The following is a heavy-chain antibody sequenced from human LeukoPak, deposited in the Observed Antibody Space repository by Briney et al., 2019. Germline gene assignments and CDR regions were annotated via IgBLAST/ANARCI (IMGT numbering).Heavy chain of an antibody. D-gene: IGHD2-15*01. CDR2: IDPNSGDT. V-gene: IGHV1-2*02. J-gene: IGHJ3*01. Sequence: ASVKVSCKGSGYSFNVYYMHWVRQAPGQGLQWMGWIDPNSGDTVYAQKFQGRVTMTRDISITTAYMELTSLTSDDSAVYYYVTSGGLPSNTLSVWGHGTLLTVSS. CDR3: VTSGGLPSNTLSV. CDR1: GYSFNVYY.